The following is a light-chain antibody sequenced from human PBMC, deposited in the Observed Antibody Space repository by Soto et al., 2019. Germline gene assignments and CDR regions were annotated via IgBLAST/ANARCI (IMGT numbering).Light chain of an antibody. CDR1: SGHSSYI. V-gene: IGLV4-60*02. Sequence: QLVLTQSSSASASLGSSVKLTCTLSSGHSSYIIAWHQQQPGKAPRYLMKLEGSGSYNKGSGVPDRFSGSSSGADRYLTISNLQFEDEADYYCETWYSNTHVFGGGTKLTVL. CDR2: LEGSGSY. CDR3: ETWYSNTHV. J-gene: IGLJ3*02.